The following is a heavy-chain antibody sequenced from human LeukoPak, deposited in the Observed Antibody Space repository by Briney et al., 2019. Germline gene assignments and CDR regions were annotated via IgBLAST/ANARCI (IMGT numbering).Heavy chain of an antibody. V-gene: IGHV3-23*01. CDR1: GFTFSSYA. CDR2: ISGSGGST. J-gene: IGHJ4*02. Sequence: GGSLRLSCAASGFTFSSYAMSWVRQAPGKGLEWVSAISGSGGSTYYADSVKGRFTISRDNSKNTLYLQMNSLRAEDAAVYYCASPSKRGIAVASGYYWGQGTLVTVSS. D-gene: IGHD6-19*01. CDR3: ASPSKRGIAVASGYY.